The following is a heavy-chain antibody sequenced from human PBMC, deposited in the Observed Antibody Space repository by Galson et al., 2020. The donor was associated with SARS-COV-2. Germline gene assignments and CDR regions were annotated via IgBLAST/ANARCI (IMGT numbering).Heavy chain of an antibody. CDR1: GFTFSSYA. J-gene: IGHJ5*02. Sequence: GESLKISCAASGFTFSSYAMHWVRQAPGKGLEWVAVISYDGSNKYYADSVKGRFTISRDNSKNTLYLQMNSLRAEDTAVYYCARVAYGSGSYFGPFDPWGQGTLVTVSS. D-gene: IGHD3-10*01. V-gene: IGHV3-30*01. CDR2: ISYDGSNK. CDR3: ARVAYGSGSYFGPFDP.